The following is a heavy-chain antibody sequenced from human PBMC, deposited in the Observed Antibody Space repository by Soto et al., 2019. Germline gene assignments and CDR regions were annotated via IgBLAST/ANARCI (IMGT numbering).Heavy chain of an antibody. CDR3: ARGGYYYDSSGIFDY. CDR1: GYTFTGYY. Sequence: ASVKVSCKASGYTFTGYYMHWVRQAPGQGLEWMGWINPNSGGTNYAQKFQGWVTMTRDTSISTAYMELSRLRSDDTAVYYCARGGYYYDSSGIFDYWGQGTLVTVS. V-gene: IGHV1-2*04. CDR2: INPNSGGT. D-gene: IGHD3-22*01. J-gene: IGHJ4*02.